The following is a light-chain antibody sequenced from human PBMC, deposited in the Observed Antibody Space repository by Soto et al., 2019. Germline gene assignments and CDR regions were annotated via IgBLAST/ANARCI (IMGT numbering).Light chain of an antibody. V-gene: IGKV3-15*01. CDR1: QSVSSN. CDR3: QQYHYWPYT. CDR2: GAS. J-gene: IGKJ2*01. Sequence: ETVMTQSPATLSVSPGERATLSCRASQSVSSNLAWYQQKLGQAPRLLIYGASTRATGIPARFSGSGSGTEFTLTISSLQSEDFAVYYCQQYHYWPYTFGQGTKLEI.